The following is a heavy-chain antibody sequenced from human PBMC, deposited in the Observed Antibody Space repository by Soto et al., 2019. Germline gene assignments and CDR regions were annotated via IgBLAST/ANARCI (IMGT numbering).Heavy chain of an antibody. Sequence: GGSLRLSCAVSGFTLSTFAMTWVRQAPGKGLECVSGIVGSGSPIHYAESVKGRFTISKDNSKNILYLQMDSLRVDDTAVYFCAKAAVYNHGLCLMDQWGQGTQVTVSS. J-gene: IGHJ4*02. V-gene: IGHV3-23*01. CDR2: IVGSGSPI. CDR1: GFTLSTFA. D-gene: IGHD1-1*01. CDR3: AKAAVYNHGLCLMDQ.